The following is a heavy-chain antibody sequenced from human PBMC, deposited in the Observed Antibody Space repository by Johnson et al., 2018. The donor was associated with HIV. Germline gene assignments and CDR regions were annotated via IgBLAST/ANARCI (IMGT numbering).Heavy chain of an antibody. J-gene: IGHJ3*02. Sequence: EVQLVESGGGVVQPGRSLRLSCAASGFTFSSYAMSWVRQAPGKGLEWVSAISGSGGSTFYADSVKGRFTISRDNSKNTLNLQMNSLRVEDTAVYYCATCSDQVLLGGDAFDIWGQGTMVTVSS. V-gene: IGHV3-23*04. D-gene: IGHD3-16*01. CDR1: GFTFSSYA. CDR3: ATCSDQVLLGGDAFDI. CDR2: ISGSGGST.